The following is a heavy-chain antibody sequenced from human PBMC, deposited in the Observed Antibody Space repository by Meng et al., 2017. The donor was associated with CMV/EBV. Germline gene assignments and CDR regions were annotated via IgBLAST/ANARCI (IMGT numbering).Heavy chain of an antibody. CDR2: IYWDDDK. J-gene: IGHJ5*02. V-gene: IGHV2-5*02. Sequence: QLTLKASRPTLVHPPQTLTLTCTFSGFSLSTSGVGVGWIRQPPGKALEWLALIYWDDDKRYSPSLKSRLTITKDTSKNQVVLTMTNMDPVDTATYYCAHQLRYFDWVNNWFDPWGQGTLVTVSS. CDR1: GFSLSTSGVG. CDR3: AHQLRYFDWVNNWFDP. D-gene: IGHD3-9*01.